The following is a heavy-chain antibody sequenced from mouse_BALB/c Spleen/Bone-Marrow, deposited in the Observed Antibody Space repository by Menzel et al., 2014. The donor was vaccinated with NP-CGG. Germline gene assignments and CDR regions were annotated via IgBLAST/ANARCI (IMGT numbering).Heavy chain of an antibody. J-gene: IGHJ3*01. Sequence: EVMLVESGGGLVKPGGSLKLSCAASGFTFSSYTMSWVRQTPDKRLEWVATISSGGLYTYYPDSVKGRFTISRDNAKNTLYLQMSSLKSEDTAMYYCTRDYGNYAWSAYWGQGTLVTVSA. CDR2: ISSGGLYT. CDR3: TRDYGNYAWSAY. V-gene: IGHV5-6-4*01. D-gene: IGHD2-1*01. CDR1: GFTFSSYT.